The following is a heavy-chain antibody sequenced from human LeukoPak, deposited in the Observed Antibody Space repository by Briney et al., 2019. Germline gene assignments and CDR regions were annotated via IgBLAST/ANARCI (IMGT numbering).Heavy chain of an antibody. J-gene: IGHJ5*02. CDR3: ARANYDFWSGTERCWFDP. D-gene: IGHD3-3*01. V-gene: IGHV1-2*02. Sequence: ASVKVSCKASGYTFTGYYMHWVRQAHGQGLEWMGWINPNSGGTNYAQKFQGRVTMTRDTSISTAYMELSRLRSDDTAVYYCARANYDFWSGTERCWFDPWGQGTLVTVSS. CDR1: GYTFTGYY. CDR2: INPNSGGT.